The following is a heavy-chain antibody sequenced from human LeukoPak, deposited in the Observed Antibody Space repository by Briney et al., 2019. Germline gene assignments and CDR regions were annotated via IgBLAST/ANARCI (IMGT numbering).Heavy chain of an antibody. Sequence: SETLSLTCTVSGGSISSSSYYWGWIRQPPGKGLEWIGSIYYSGSTYYNPSLKSRVTISVDTSKNQFSLKLSSVTAADTAVYYCAGRYGEPNYFDYWGQGTLVTVSS. CDR1: GGSISSSSYY. CDR2: IYYSGST. V-gene: IGHV4-39*07. CDR3: AGRYGEPNYFDY. D-gene: IGHD4-17*01. J-gene: IGHJ4*02.